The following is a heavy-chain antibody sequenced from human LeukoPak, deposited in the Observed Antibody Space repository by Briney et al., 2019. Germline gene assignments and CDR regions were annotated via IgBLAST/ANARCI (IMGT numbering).Heavy chain of an antibody. Sequence: GGSLRLSCAASGFTVSSSNYMNWVRQAPGKGLEWVSGIYTGGTTYYTDSVKDRFTISRDNPNNTLYLQMHSLRAEDTAVYYCAREISRFGIWGQGTLVTVSS. CDR2: IYTGGTT. D-gene: IGHD3-16*01. J-gene: IGHJ4*02. CDR1: GFTVSSSNY. CDR3: AREISRFGI. V-gene: IGHV3-66*01.